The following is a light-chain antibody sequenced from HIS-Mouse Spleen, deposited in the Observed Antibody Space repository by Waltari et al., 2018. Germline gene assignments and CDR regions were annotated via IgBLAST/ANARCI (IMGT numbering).Light chain of an antibody. CDR2: WAS. CDR3: QQYYSTPYT. J-gene: IGKJ2*01. Sequence: DIVMTQSPASLAVSLGERATINCKSSPSVLYSSNNKNYLAWYQQKPGQPPKPLIYWASARESGVPDRFSGSGSGTDFTLTISSLQAEDVAVYYCQQYYSTPYTFGQGTKLEIK. V-gene: IGKV4-1*01. CDR1: PSVLYSSNNKNY.